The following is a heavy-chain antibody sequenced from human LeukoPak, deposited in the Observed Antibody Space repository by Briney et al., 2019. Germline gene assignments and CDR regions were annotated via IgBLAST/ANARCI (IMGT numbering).Heavy chain of an antibody. CDR2: IKEDGSET. CDR3: ARDRAVAGLFDY. J-gene: IGHJ4*02. V-gene: IGHV3-7*01. D-gene: IGHD6-19*01. Sequence: GGSLRLSCAASGFTLSTYWMSWVRQAPGKGLEWVANIKEDGSETNYVDSVKGRFTISRDNTKNSVYLQMNSLRADDTVVYYCARDRAVAGLFDYWGQGTLVTVSS. CDR1: GFTLSTYW.